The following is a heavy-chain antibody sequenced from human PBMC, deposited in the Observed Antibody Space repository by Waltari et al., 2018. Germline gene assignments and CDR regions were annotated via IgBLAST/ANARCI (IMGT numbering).Heavy chain of an antibody. CDR1: GFMLSSYS. CDR3: AKEGLGGDRQFDY. D-gene: IGHD2-21*02. J-gene: IGHJ4*02. CDR2: ISGDNSYT. V-gene: IGHV3-21*06. Sequence: EVQLVESGGGLVQPGGSLRLSCVASGFMLSSYSMTWVRLAPGKGLEWVSSISGDNSYTYYSGSVKGRFTISRDNAKNSLFLQMNGLRDEDTAIYYCAKEGLGGDRQFDYWGQGTLVSVSS.